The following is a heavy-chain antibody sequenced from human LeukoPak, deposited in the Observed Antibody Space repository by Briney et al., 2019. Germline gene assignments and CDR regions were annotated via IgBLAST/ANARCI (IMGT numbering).Heavy chain of an antibody. V-gene: IGHV4-34*01. D-gene: IGHD4-17*01. Sequence: SETLSLTCAVYGGSFSGNYWSWIRQPPGKGLEWIGEINHSGATNYNPSLKSRVTISVDTSKNQFSLKLSSVTAADTAVYYCAASRRAYETTVTTWSSIYFDHWGQGTLVTVSS. J-gene: IGHJ4*02. CDR1: GGSFSGNY. CDR3: AASRRAYETTVTTWSSIYFDH. CDR2: INHSGAT.